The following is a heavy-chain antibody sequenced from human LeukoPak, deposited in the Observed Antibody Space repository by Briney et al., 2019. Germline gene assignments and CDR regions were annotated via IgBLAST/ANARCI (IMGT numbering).Heavy chain of an antibody. D-gene: IGHD3-22*01. V-gene: IGHV3-23*01. CDR3: AKRGVVIRVILVGFHEEAYYFDS. CDR1: GITLSNYG. J-gene: IGHJ4*02. Sequence: PGGSLRLSCAVSGITLSNYGMSWVRQAPGKGLEWVAGLSGSGGSTNYADSVKGRFTISRDNPKNTLYLQMNSLRAEDTAVYFCAKRGVVIRVILVGFHEEAYYFDSWGQGALVTVSS. CDR2: LSGSGGST.